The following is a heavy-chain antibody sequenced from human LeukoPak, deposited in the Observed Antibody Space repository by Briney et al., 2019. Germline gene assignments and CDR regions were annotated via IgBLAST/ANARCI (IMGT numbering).Heavy chain of an antibody. V-gene: IGHV4-59*08. CDR3: ARHVRYYDSSGSLDY. CDR2: IYYSGST. J-gene: IGHJ4*02. D-gene: IGHD3-22*01. Sequence: SETLSLTCTVSGGSISPYYWGWIRQPPGKGLEWIGYIYYSGSTNYNPSLKSRVTISVDTSKNQFSLKLSSVTAADTAVYYCARHVRYYDSSGSLDYWGQGTLVTVSS. CDR1: GGSISPYY.